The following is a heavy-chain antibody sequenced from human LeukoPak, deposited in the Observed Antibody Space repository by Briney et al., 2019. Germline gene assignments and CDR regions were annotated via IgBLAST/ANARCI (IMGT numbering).Heavy chain of an antibody. CDR2: IYSGGNT. CDR3: ARIDY. CDR1: GFTVSSSY. J-gene: IGHJ4*02. V-gene: IGHV3-53*01. Sequence: AAGSLRLSCAASGFTVSSSYMTWVRQAPGKGLEWVSVIYSGGNTYYADSVKGRFTISRDNSKNTLYLQMNRLRAEDTAVYYCARIDYWGQGTLVTVSS.